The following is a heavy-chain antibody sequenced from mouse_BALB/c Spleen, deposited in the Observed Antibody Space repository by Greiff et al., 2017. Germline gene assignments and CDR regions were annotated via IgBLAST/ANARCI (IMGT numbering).Heavy chain of an antibody. Sequence: VQLQQSGAELVKPGASVKLSCTASGFNIKDTYMHWVKQRPEQGLEWIGRIDPAYGNTQYHPKFQGKATISADTSSNTAYLQLSSLTSEDTAVYYCAGHWDGWFAYWGQGTLVTVSA. J-gene: IGHJ3*01. CDR1: GFNIKDTY. CDR3: AGHWDGWFAY. V-gene: IGHV14-3*02. CDR2: IDPAYGNT. D-gene: IGHD4-1*01.